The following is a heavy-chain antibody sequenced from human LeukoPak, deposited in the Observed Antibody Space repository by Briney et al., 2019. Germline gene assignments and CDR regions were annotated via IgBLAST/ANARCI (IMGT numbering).Heavy chain of an antibody. J-gene: IGHJ4*02. Sequence: GGSLRLSCAASGFTFSIYWMSWVRQAPGKGLEWVANIKTDGSEKRYVDSVKGRFTISRDNAKNSLYLQMNSLRAEDTAVHYCTSYYYTSGPNDNWGQGTLVTVSS. V-gene: IGHV3-7*01. CDR1: GFTFSIYW. D-gene: IGHD3-22*01. CDR3: TSYYYTSGPNDN. CDR2: IKTDGSEK.